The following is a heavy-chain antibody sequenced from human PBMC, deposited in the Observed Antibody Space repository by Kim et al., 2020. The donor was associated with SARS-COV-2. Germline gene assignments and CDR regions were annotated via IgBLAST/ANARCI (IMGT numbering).Heavy chain of an antibody. J-gene: IGHJ5*02. V-gene: IGHV4-39*01. CDR3: ARHTYYYETSGYNKFDP. D-gene: IGHD3-22*01. Sequence: SLKSRVSISVDTSKNEFSLRLSSVTAADSAVYYCARHTYYYETSGYNKFDPWGQGTLVTVSS.